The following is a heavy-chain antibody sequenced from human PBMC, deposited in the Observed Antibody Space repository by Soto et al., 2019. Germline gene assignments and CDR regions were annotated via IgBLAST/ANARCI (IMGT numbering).Heavy chain of an antibody. J-gene: IGHJ5*02. CDR3: AKTHARPNWFDP. CDR2: ISGSVGST. Sequence: EVQLLESGGGLVQPGGSLRLSCAASGFTFSSYAMSWVRQAPGKVLEWVSAISGSVGSTYYADSVKGRFTISRANSKNTLYLKMNSLRAEDTAVYYCAKTHARPNWFDPWGQGTLVTVSS. V-gene: IGHV3-23*01. CDR1: GFTFSSYA.